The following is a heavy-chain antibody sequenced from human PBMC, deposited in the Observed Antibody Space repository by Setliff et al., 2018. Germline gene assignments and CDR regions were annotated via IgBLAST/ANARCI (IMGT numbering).Heavy chain of an antibody. V-gene: IGHV4-59*02. CDR2: IFYSGDT. D-gene: IGHD3-10*01. Sequence: SETLSLTCTVSGASVKSHYWSWLRQAPGKGLEWVRFIFYSGDTNSNPSLKSRVTMSVDMSKNQFSLQLNSVTAADTAIYFCARDRSYYASGSFTKWFDFWGQGVLVTVSS. J-gene: IGHJ4*02. CDR1: GASVKSHY. CDR3: ARDRSYYASGSFTKWFDF.